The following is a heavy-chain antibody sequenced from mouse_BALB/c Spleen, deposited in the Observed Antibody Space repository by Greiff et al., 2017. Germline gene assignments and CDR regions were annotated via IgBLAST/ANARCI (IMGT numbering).Heavy chain of an antibody. CDR2: ISSGGGST. CDR1: GFAFSSYD. CDR3: ARHRMGYAMDY. V-gene: IGHV5-12-1*01. J-gene: IGHJ4*01. Sequence: EVKRVESGGGLVKPGGSLKLSCAASGFAFSSYDMSWVRQTPEKRLEWVAYISSGGGSTYYPDTVKGRFTISRDNAKNTLYLQMSSLKSEDTAMYYCARHRMGYAMDYWGQGTSVTVSS.